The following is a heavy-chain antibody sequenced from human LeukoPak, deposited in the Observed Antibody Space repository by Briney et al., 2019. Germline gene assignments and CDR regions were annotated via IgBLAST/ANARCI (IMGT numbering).Heavy chain of an antibody. D-gene: IGHD3-10*01. CDR3: ARHVGSGSFNYYYYMDV. CDR2: IYPGDSDT. Sequence: GESLKISCKGSGYSFTSYWIGWVRQMPGKGLEWMGIIYPGDSDTRYSPSFQGQVTISADKSISTAYLQWSSLKASDTAMYYCARHVGSGSFNYYYYMDVWGKGTTVTISS. CDR1: GYSFTSYW. V-gene: IGHV5-51*01. J-gene: IGHJ6*03.